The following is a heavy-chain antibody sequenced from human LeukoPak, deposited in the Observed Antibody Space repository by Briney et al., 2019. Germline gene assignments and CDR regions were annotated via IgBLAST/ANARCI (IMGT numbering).Heavy chain of an antibody. Sequence: SETLSLTCTVSGYSIRSGYCWGWIRQPPGKGLEWIGSIYHSGSTYYNPSLNSRVTISVDTSKNQFSLKLSSVTAADTALYYCARGGDNFWSGYPFFDYWGQGTLVTVSS. CDR2: IYHSGST. CDR1: GYSIRSGYC. J-gene: IGHJ4*02. V-gene: IGHV4-38-2*02. CDR3: ARGGDNFWSGYPFFDY. D-gene: IGHD3-3*01.